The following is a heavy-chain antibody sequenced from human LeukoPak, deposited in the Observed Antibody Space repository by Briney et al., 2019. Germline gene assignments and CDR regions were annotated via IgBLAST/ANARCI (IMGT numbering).Heavy chain of an antibody. CDR3: AKGPLYYYDSSGYYWEEYYFDY. V-gene: IGHV3-30*18. J-gene: IGHJ4*02. D-gene: IGHD3-22*01. CDR2: ISHDGSNK. CDR1: GFTFSSYG. Sequence: GGSLRLSCAASGFTFSSYGMHWVRQAPGKGLEWVAVISHDGSNKYYADSVKGRFTISRDNSKNTLNLQMNSLRAEDTAVYYCAKGPLYYYDSSGYYWEEYYFDYWGQGILVTVSS.